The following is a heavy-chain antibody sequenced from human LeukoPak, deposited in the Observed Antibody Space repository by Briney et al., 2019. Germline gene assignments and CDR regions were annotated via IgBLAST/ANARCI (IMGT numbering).Heavy chain of an antibody. V-gene: IGHV3-11*04. CDR3: AARDGYNPYYFDY. CDR2: ISSSGSTI. D-gene: IGHD5-24*01. CDR1: GFTFSDYY. J-gene: IGHJ4*02. Sequence: GGSLRLSCAASGFTFSDYYMSWIRQAPGKGLEWVSYISSSGSTIYYADSVKGRFTISRDNAKNSLYLQMNSLRAEDTAVYYCAARDGYNPYYFDYWGQGTLVTVSS.